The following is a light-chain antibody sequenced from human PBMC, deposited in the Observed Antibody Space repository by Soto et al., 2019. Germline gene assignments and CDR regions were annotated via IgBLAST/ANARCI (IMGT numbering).Light chain of an antibody. CDR1: QSVSSSY. CDR2: AAS. V-gene: IGKV3-20*01. Sequence: EIVLTQSTGTLSLSPGERATLSCRASQSVSSSYLVWDQQKPGQAPRLLIYAASRRATGIPDRFSGSGSGTDFTLTISRLEPEDFAVCYCQQYGSSPWTFGQGTKVDIK. CDR3: QQYGSSPWT. J-gene: IGKJ1*01.